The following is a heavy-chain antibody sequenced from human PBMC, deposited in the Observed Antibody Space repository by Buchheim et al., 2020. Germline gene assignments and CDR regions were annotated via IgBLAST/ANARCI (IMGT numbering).Heavy chain of an antibody. J-gene: IGHJ6*01. CDR3: ARYVLVTGLYYYGLDV. V-gene: IGHV4-31*03. D-gene: IGHD3-16*01. CDR1: GGPISSGGYY. CDR2: IYHSGST. Sequence: QVQLQESGPGLVKPSQTLSLPCTVSGGPISSGGYYWSWIRQHPGKGLEWIGYIYHSGSTDYSPSLKSRVTISVDTSKNQFSLKLSSVTAADTAVYYCARYVLVTGLYYYGLDVWGQGTT.